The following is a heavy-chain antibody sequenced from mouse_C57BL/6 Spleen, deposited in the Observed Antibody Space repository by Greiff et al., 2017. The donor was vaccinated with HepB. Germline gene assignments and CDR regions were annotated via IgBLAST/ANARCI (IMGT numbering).Heavy chain of an antibody. V-gene: IGHV5-17*01. J-gene: IGHJ2*01. D-gene: IGHD1-1*01. CDR1: GFTFSDYG. CDR3: ARKLLYGDYFDY. Sequence: EVQLVESGGGLVKPGGSLKLSCAASGFTFSDYGMHWVRRAPEKGLEWVAYISSGSSTIYYADTVKGRFTISRDNAKNTLFLQMTSLRSEDTAMYYCARKLLYGDYFDYWGQGTTLTVSS. CDR2: ISSGSSTI.